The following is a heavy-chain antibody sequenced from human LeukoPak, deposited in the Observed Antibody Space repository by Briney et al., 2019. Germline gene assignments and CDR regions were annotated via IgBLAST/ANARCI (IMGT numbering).Heavy chain of an antibody. CDR2: ISSSSSYI. CDR3: ARDIPRSGADY. CDR1: GFTFSSYN. V-gene: IGHV3-21*01. D-gene: IGHD3-10*01. J-gene: IGHJ4*02. Sequence: GGSLRLSCAASGFTFSSYNMNWVRQAPGKGLEWVSSISSSSSYIYYADSVKGRFTISRDNAKNSLYLQMNSLRAEDTAVYYCARDIPRSGADYWGQGTLVTVSS.